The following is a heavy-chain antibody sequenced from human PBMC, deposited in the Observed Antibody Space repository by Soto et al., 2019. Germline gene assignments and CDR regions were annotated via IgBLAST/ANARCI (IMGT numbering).Heavy chain of an antibody. CDR1: GFPFSSYG. D-gene: IGHD3-10*01. Sequence: QVQLVESGGGVVQPGGSLRLSCAASGFPFSSYGMHWDREAPGKGLERVSVISYDGSNKYYADSVKGRFTISRDNSASTLYLQMNSLRPEDTALYYCVGRQYYFDYRGQGTLVTFSP. CDR2: ISYDGSNK. CDR3: VGRQYYFDY. J-gene: IGHJ4*02. V-gene: IGHV3-30*03.